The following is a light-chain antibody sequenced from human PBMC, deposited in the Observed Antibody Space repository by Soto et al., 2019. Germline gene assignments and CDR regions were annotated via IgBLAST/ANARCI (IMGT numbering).Light chain of an antibody. CDR3: QQYNNWPPRT. Sequence: EIVMTQSPASLSVSPGETATLSCRASQSIRNSLAWYQQKPGQAPSLVIYGASTRAAGIPARISGSGSGTEFTLTISSLQSEDSALYYCQQYNNWPPRTFGQGTKLEIK. V-gene: IGKV3-15*01. CDR1: QSIRNS. J-gene: IGKJ2*01. CDR2: GAS.